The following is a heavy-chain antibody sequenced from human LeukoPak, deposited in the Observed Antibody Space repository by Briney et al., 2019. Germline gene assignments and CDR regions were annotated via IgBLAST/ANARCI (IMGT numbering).Heavy chain of an antibody. CDR1: GGSISSYY. J-gene: IGHJ6*02. Sequence: SETLSLTCTVSGGSISSYYWSWIRQPAGKGLEWIGRIYTSGSTNYNPSLKSRVTMSVDTSKNQFSLKLSSVTAAGTAVYYCARDSSRSYYDSSGYYAPVGMDVWGQGTTVTVSS. D-gene: IGHD3-22*01. V-gene: IGHV4-4*07. CDR3: ARDSSRSYYDSSGYYAPVGMDV. CDR2: IYTSGST.